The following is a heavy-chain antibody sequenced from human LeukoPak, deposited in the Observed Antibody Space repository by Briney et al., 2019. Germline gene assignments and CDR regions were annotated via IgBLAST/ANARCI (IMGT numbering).Heavy chain of an antibody. J-gene: IGHJ4*02. Sequence: GRSLRLSCAASGFTFSSYAMHWVRQAPGKGLEWVAVISYDGSNKYYADSVKGRFTISRDNSKNTLYLQMNSLRAEDTAVYYCAKEPSRDDYVWGSYRHPYFDYWGQGTLVTVSS. CDR2: ISYDGSNK. CDR1: GFTFSSYA. V-gene: IGHV3-30-3*01. CDR3: AKEPSRDDYVWGSYRHPYFDY. D-gene: IGHD3-16*02.